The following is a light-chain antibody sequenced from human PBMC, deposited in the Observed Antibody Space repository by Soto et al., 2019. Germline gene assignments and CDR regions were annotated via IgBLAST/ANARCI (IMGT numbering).Light chain of an antibody. CDR2: DAS. V-gene: IGKV3-11*01. J-gene: IGKJ5*01. CDR3: QQRSNWPPIT. Sequence: EIVLTQSPATLSSSPGERATLSCRASQSVGSYLDWYQQKPGQAPRLLIYDASNRATGIPARFSGSGSGTDFTLTISRLEPEDFAIYYCQQRSNWPPITFGQGTRLEIK. CDR1: QSVGSY.